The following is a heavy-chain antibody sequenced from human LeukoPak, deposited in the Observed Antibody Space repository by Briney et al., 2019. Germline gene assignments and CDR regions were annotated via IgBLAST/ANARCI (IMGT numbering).Heavy chain of an antibody. CDR3: ARERGALTPPIIDY. J-gene: IGHJ4*02. CDR1: GGSISSYY. D-gene: IGHD3-16*01. CDR2: IYTSGST. Sequence: PSETLSLTCTVSGGSISSYYWSWIRQPAGKGLEWIGRIYTSGSTNYNPSLKSRVTMSVDTSKNQFSLKLSSVTAADTAVYYCARERGALTPPIIDYWGQGTLVTVSS. V-gene: IGHV4-4*07.